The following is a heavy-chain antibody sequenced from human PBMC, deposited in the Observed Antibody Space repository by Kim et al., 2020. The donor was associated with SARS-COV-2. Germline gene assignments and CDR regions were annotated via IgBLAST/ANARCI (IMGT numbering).Heavy chain of an antibody. V-gene: IGHV3-21*01. CDR3: ARGGFDYGGKHGDLNWFDP. J-gene: IGHJ5*02. CDR1: GFIFSNYN. D-gene: IGHD4-17*01. Sequence: GGSLRLSCAASGFIFSNYNMNWVRQAPGKGLEWVSSISSSSSYIYYVGSVKGRFTISRDNAKNSLYLQMNSLRAEDTAVYYCARGGFDYGGKHGDLNWFDPWGQGTLVTVSA. CDR2: ISSSSSYI.